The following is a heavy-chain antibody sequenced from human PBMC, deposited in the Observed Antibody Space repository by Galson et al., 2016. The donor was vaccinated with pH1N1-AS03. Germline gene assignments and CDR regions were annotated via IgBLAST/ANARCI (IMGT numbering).Heavy chain of an antibody. CDR3: ARGDGYSADN. Sequence: TLSLTCPVSGGSISSGGDYWTWIRQHPGKGLEWIGEINHSGSTAYNPSLRSRLSISLDKSQNQFPLKLSSVTATDPAVYYCARGDGYSADNWGQGTLVTVSS. J-gene: IGHJ4*02. D-gene: IGHD5-24*01. CDR2: INHSGST. V-gene: IGHV4-31*03. CDR1: GGSISSGGDY.